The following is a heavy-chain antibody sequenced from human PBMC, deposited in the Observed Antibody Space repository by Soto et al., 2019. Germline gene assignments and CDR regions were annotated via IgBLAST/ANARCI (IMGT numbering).Heavy chain of an antibody. V-gene: IGHV3-74*01. Sequence: EVQLVESGGGLVQPGGSLRLSCAASGFTFSSYWMHWVRQAPGKGLVWVSRINSDGSSTSYADSVKGRFTISRDNAKNTLYLQMNSLRAADTAVYYCARDRGYYGSGERGDSWGQGTLVTVSS. D-gene: IGHD3-10*01. CDR2: INSDGSST. CDR1: GFTFSSYW. J-gene: IGHJ4*02. CDR3: ARDRGYYGSGERGDS.